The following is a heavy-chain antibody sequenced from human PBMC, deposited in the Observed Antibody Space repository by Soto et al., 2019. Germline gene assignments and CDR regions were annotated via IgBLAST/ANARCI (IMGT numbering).Heavy chain of an antibody. J-gene: IGHJ5*02. CDR2: INHSGSP. Sequence: SETLSLTCAVYGGSFSGYYWSWLRQPPGKGLEWIGEINHSGSPNYNPSLKSRVTISVDASKNQFSLKMTSVTAADTAVYYCATANWSHHYFDPWGQGTLVTVSS. CDR1: GGSFSGYY. V-gene: IGHV4-34*01. D-gene: IGHD1-1*01. CDR3: ATANWSHHYFDP.